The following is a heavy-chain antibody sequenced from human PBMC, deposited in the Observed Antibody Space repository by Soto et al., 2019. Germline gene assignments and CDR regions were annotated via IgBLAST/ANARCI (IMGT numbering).Heavy chain of an antibody. J-gene: IGHJ4*02. D-gene: IGHD2-21*02. Sequence: SETLSLTCTVSGGSISSGTYYWSWVRQPPGKGLEWIGYIYSSGSTIYNPSLKSRVTILVDTSKNYFTLTLTSVTAADTAVYYCARTDYGGDSHYWGQGSLVTVSS. V-gene: IGHV4-61*01. CDR2: IYSSGST. CDR3: ARTDYGGDSHY. CDR1: GGSISSGTYY.